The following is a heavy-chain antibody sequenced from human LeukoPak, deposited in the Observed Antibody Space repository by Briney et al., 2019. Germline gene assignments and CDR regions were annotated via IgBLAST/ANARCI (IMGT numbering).Heavy chain of an antibody. CDR2: TYYRSKWYN. CDR1: GDSVSSNSAA. Sequence: SQTLSLTCALSGDSVSSNSAAWHWLRQSPSRGLEWLGRTYYRSKWYNDYAVSVKSRITINPDTSKNQFSLQLNSVTPEDTAVYYCARDLKSSSGWFGAFDIWGQGTMVTVSS. V-gene: IGHV6-1*01. J-gene: IGHJ3*02. D-gene: IGHD6-19*01. CDR3: ARDLKSSSGWFGAFDI.